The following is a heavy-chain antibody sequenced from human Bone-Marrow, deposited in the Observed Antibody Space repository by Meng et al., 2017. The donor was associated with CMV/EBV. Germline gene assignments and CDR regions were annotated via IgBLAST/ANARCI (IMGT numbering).Heavy chain of an antibody. CDR2: ISYDGSNK. Sequence: GESLKISCAASGFTFSSYAMHWVRQAPGKGLEWVAGISYDGSNKYYADSVKGRFTISRDNSKNTLYLQMNSLRAEDTAVYYGARGGHQLPQFNPWGQGTLVTVSS. CDR1: GFTFSSYA. CDR3: ARGGHQLPQFNP. V-gene: IGHV3-30*04. D-gene: IGHD2-2*01. J-gene: IGHJ5*02.